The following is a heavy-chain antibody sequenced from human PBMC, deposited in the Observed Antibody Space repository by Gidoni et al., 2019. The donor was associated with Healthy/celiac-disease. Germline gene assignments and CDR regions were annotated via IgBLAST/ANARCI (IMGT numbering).Heavy chain of an antibody. Sequence: EVQLLDSGGGLVQHGGSLTLSCAASVFTFSSHAMSWVRQAPGKGLEWVSAISGSGGTTYYAEYVKGRFTISRDNSKNTLYLQMNSLSAEDTAVYYCANYIVATIYFDYWGQGTLVTVSS. D-gene: IGHD5-12*01. CDR1: VFTFSSHA. CDR3: ANYIVATIYFDY. J-gene: IGHJ4*02. CDR2: ISGSGGTT. V-gene: IGHV3-23*01.